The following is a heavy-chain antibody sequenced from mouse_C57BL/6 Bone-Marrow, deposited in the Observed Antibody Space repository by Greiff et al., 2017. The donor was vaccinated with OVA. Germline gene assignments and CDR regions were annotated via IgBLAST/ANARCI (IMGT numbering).Heavy chain of an antibody. CDR2: ISDGGSYT. D-gene: IGHD1-1*02. CDR3: AREGGGLYAMDY. J-gene: IGHJ4*01. V-gene: IGHV5-4*01. CDR1: GFTFSSYA. Sequence: DVMLVESGGGLVKPGGSLKLSCAASGFTFSSYAMSWVRQTPEKRLEWVATISDGGSYTYYPDNVKGRFTISRDNAKNNLYLQMSHLKSEDTAMYYCAREGGGLYAMDYWGQGTSVTVSS.